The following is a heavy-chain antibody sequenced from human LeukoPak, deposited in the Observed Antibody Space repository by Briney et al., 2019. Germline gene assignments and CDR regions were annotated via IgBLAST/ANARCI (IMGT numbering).Heavy chain of an antibody. V-gene: IGHV3-23*01. Sequence: GGSLRLSCAASGFTFSSYAMSWVRQAPGKGLEWVSAISGSGGSTYYADSVKGRFTISRDNSKNTLYLQMNSLRAEDTAVYYCARDRVVYYGYYYYYGMDVWGQGTTVTVSS. CDR2: ISGSGGST. CDR3: ARDRVVYYGYYYYYGMDV. CDR1: GFTFSSYA. D-gene: IGHD2-8*02. J-gene: IGHJ6*02.